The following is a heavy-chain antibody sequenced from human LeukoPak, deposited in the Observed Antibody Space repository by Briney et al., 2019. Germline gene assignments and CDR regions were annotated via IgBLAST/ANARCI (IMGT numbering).Heavy chain of an antibody. CDR3: ARRNGDSDY. CDR2: IYYSGST. D-gene: IGHD4-17*01. Sequence: SETLSLTCTVSGGSISSSSYYWGWIRQPPGKGLEWIGSIYYSGSTYYNPSLKGRVTISVDTSKNQFSLKLSSVTAADMAVYYCARRNGDSDYWGQGTLVTVSS. J-gene: IGHJ4*02. V-gene: IGHV4-39*01. CDR1: GGSISSSSYY.